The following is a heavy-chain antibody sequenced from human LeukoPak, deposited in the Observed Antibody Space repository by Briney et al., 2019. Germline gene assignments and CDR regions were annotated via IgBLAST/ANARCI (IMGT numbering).Heavy chain of an antibody. Sequence: GGSLRLSCAASGFTFSSYWMSWVRQAPGKGLEWVANIKQDGSEKYYVDSVKGRFTISRDNAKNSLYLQMNSLRAEDTAVYYCARDQTKWEPLRRRDYYYMDVWGKGTTVTVSS. CDR2: IKQDGSEK. J-gene: IGHJ6*03. V-gene: IGHV3-7*01. CDR3: ARDQTKWEPLRRRDYYYMDV. D-gene: IGHD1-26*01. CDR1: GFTFSSYW.